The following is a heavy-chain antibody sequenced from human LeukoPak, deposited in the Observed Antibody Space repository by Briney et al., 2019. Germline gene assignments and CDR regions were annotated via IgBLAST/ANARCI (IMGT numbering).Heavy chain of an antibody. J-gene: IGHJ4*02. CDR3: ARGRYPNNY. D-gene: IGHD3-16*02. CDR1: GDTLTELS. Sequence: ASVKVSCKVSGDTLTELSMHWIRQVPGKGLEYMGGLDPDDGKIIDAQKFQDRVTMTEDTSTDTAYMELSSLRSEDTAVYYCARGRYPNNYWGQGTLVTVSS. CDR2: LDPDDGKI. V-gene: IGHV1-24*01.